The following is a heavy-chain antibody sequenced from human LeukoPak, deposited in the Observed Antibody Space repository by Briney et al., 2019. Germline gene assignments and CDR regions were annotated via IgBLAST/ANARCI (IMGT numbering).Heavy chain of an antibody. Sequence: ASVKVSCKASGYTFTSYGISWVRQAPGHGLEWMGWISAHNGNTNYAQKPQGRVTMTTDTSTSTAYMELGSLRSDDTAVYYCARAPSVYGDYVLFWGQGTLVTVSS. J-gene: IGHJ4*02. CDR1: GYTFTSYG. CDR3: ARAPSVYGDYVLF. V-gene: IGHV1-18*01. D-gene: IGHD4-17*01. CDR2: ISAHNGNT.